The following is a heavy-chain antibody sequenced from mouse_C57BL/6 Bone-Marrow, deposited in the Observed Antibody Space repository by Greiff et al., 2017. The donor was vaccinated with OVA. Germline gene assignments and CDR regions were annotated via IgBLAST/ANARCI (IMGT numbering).Heavy chain of an antibody. Sequence: EVNVVESGGGLVKPGGSLKLSCAASGFTFSSYAMSWVRQTPEKRLEWVATISDGGSYTYYPDNVKGRFTISRDNAKNNLYLQMSHLKSEDTAMYYCASLDFWYFDVWGTGTTVTVSS. V-gene: IGHV5-4*03. CDR2: ISDGGSYT. CDR1: GFTFSSYA. J-gene: IGHJ1*03. CDR3: ASLDFWYFDV.